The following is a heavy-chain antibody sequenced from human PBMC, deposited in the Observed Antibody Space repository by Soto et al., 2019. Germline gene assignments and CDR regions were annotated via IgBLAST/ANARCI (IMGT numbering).Heavy chain of an antibody. CDR3: AKDILNPGIAVAGVFQH. Sequence: PGGSLRLSCAASGFTFDDYAMHWVRQAPGKGLEWVSGISWNSGSIGYADSVKGRFTISRDNAKNSLYLQMNSLRAEDTALYYCAKDILNPGIAVAGVFQHWGQGTLVTVSS. V-gene: IGHV3-9*01. CDR1: GFTFDDYA. CDR2: ISWNSGSI. D-gene: IGHD6-19*01. J-gene: IGHJ1*01.